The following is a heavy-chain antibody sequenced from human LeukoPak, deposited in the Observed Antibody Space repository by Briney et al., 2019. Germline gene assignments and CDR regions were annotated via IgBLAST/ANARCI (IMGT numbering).Heavy chain of an antibody. Sequence: GGSLTLSRPAYGSTVSSNYTSWVRQAPGDWMEWVSVICSGGSTNYADSVKGRFTISRDNSKNTLYLQMNSLRAEDTAVYYCAGDYYGSGSYYDYWGQGTLVTVSS. V-gene: IGHV3-66*01. J-gene: IGHJ4*02. CDR1: GSTVSSNY. D-gene: IGHD3-10*01. CDR2: ICSGGST. CDR3: AGDYYGSGSYYDY.